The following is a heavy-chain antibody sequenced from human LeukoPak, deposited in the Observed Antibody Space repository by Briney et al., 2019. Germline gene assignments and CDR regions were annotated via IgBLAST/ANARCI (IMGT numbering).Heavy chain of an antibody. V-gene: IGHV5-51*01. Sequence: GESLKISCQGSGYSFTSYWIGWVRQMPGPSLEWMGIIYPGDSDTRYSPSLQGQVTISADKSISAAYLQWSSLKASDTAMYYCARSRVYDAFDIWGQGTMVTVSS. J-gene: IGHJ3*02. CDR2: IYPGDSDT. CDR3: ARSRVYDAFDI. D-gene: IGHD6-13*01. CDR1: GYSFTSYW.